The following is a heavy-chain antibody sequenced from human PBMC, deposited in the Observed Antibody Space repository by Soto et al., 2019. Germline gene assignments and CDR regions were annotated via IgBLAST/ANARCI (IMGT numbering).Heavy chain of an antibody. J-gene: IGHJ4*02. CDR1: GDSVSSNSAA. Sequence: SQTLSLTCAVSGDSVSSNSAAWNWIRQSPSRGLERLGRTYYRSKWYNDYAVSVKSRITINPDTSKNQFSLQLNSVTPEDTAVYYCARDLLLDYYDSSGYYLNFDYWGQGTLVTVSS. CDR2: TYYRSKWYN. V-gene: IGHV6-1*01. D-gene: IGHD3-22*01. CDR3: ARDLLLDYYDSSGYYLNFDY.